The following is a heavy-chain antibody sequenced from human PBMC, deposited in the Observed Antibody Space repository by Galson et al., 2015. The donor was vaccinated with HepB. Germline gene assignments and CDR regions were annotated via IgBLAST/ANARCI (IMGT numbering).Heavy chain of an antibody. Sequence: SLRLSCAASGFTFSSYAMHWVRQAPGKGLEWVAVISYDGSNKYYADSVKGRFTISRDNSKNTLYLQMNSLRAEDTAVYYCARDGRTEDRYYYDSSGYFDYWGQGTLVTVSS. D-gene: IGHD3-22*01. J-gene: IGHJ4*02. CDR2: ISYDGSNK. V-gene: IGHV3-30*04. CDR3: ARDGRTEDRYYYDSSGYFDY. CDR1: GFTFSSYA.